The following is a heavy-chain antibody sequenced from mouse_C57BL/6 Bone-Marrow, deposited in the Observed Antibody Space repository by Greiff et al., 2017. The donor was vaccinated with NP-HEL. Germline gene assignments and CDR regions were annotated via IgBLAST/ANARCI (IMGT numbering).Heavy chain of an antibody. Sequence: VKLQESGAELVRPGASVTLSCKASGYTFTDYEMHWVKQTPVHGLEWIGAIDPETGGTAYNQKFKGKAILTADKSSSTAYMELRSLTSEDSAVYYCTRDEAITTVVAGDYAMDYWGQGTSVTVSS. J-gene: IGHJ4*01. CDR1: GYTFTDYE. V-gene: IGHV1-15*01. D-gene: IGHD1-1*01. CDR3: TRDEAITTVVAGDYAMDY. CDR2: IDPETGGT.